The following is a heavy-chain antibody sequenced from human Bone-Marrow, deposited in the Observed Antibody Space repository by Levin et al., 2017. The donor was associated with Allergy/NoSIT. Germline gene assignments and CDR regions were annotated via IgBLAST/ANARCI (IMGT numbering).Heavy chain of an antibody. CDR3: ARLGGYSVELDYNWFDP. Sequence: ASVKVSCQGSGYRFISFWIGWVRQMPGKGLEWMGIIFPGDSDTRYSPSFQGQVTISADKSINTVFLQWSSLKASDTAIYYCARLGGYSVELDYNWFDPWGQGTPVTVSS. J-gene: IGHJ5*02. D-gene: IGHD5/OR15-5a*01. CDR1: GYRFISFW. CDR2: IFPGDSDT. V-gene: IGHV5-51*01.